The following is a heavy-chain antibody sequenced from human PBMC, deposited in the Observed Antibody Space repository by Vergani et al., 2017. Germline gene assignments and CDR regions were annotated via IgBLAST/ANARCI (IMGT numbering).Heavy chain of an antibody. D-gene: IGHD2-2*01. CDR1: GGTFSSYA. V-gene: IGHV1-18*01. Sequence: QVQLVQSGAEVKKPGSSVKVSCKASGGTFSSYAISWVRQAPGQGLEWMRWISAYNGNTNYAQKLQGRVTMTTDTSTSTAYMELRSLRSDDTAVYYCARDPDIVVVPAAPYYYYYYGMDVWGQGTTVTVSS. J-gene: IGHJ6*02. CDR3: ARDPDIVVVPAAPYYYYYYGMDV. CDR2: ISAYNGNT.